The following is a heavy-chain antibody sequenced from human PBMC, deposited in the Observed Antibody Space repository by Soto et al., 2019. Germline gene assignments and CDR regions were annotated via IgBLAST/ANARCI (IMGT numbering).Heavy chain of an antibody. CDR2: ISYDGSNK. CDR1: GFTFSSYA. V-gene: IGHV3-30-3*01. CDR3: ARGHMVRVVRYYYYGMDV. Sequence: QVQLVESGGGVVQPGRSLRLSCAASGFTFSSYAMHWVRQAPGKGLEWVAVISYDGSNKYYADSVKGRFTISRDNSKNAXYLQMSSRRAEDAAVYYCARGHMVRVVRYYYYGMDVWGQGTTVTVSS. D-gene: IGHD3-10*01. J-gene: IGHJ6*02.